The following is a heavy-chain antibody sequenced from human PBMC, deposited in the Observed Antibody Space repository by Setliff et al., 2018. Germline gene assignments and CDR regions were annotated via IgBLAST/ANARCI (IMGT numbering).Heavy chain of an antibody. CDR3: ARGDGTTYPSDY. V-gene: IGHV1-69*13. D-gene: IGHD1-1*01. CDR2: IIPIFGTA. CDR1: GYTFSGYY. J-gene: IGHJ4*02. Sequence: SVKVSCKASGYTFSGYYMHWVRQAPGQGLEWMGGIIPIFGTANYAQKFQGRVTITADESTSTAYMELSSLRSEDTAVYYCARGDGTTYPSDYWGQGTLVTVSS.